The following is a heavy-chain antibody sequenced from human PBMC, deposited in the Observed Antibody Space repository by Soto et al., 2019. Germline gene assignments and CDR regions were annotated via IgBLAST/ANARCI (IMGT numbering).Heavy chain of an antibody. D-gene: IGHD3-3*01. Sequence: QVQLVESGGGVVQPGKSLTLSCSASGFDFLYFGMHWVRQAPGKGPEWVAVISKDGSVKYYADSVRGRFSISRDKSKNTVYLEMNGMRDDDTAVFYCARSRSGAVPDSFGYWGQGTLVTVSS. J-gene: IGHJ1*01. CDR2: ISKDGSVK. V-gene: IGHV3-30*03. CDR1: GFDFLYFG. CDR3: ARSRSGAVPDSFGY.